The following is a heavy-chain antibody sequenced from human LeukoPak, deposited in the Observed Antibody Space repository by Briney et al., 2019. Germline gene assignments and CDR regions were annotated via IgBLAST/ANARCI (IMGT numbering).Heavy chain of an antibody. Sequence: ASVTVSCKASGYTFTSCGISWVRQAPGHGLEWMGWISAYNGNTNYAQKLQGRVTMTTDTSTSTAYMELRSLRSDDTAVYYCARAPGGTVRWFDPWGQGTLVTVSS. CDR3: ARAPGGTVRWFDP. J-gene: IGHJ5*02. V-gene: IGHV1-18*01. CDR1: GYTFTSCG. CDR2: ISAYNGNT. D-gene: IGHD1-1*01.